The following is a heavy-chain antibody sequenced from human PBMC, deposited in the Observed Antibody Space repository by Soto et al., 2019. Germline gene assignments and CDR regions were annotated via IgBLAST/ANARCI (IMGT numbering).Heavy chain of an antibody. CDR1: GDPISSGYY. J-gene: IGHJ5*02. V-gene: IGHV4-38-2*01. D-gene: IGHD3-10*01. CDR2: IYYSGST. CDR3: VFRSGSYSAWFDP. Sequence: SETLSLTCAVSGDPISSGYYWAWIRQPPGKGLEWIGSIYYSGSTYYNPSLKSRVTISVDTSKNQFSLKLSSVTAADTAVYYCVFRSGSYSAWFDPWGQGTLVTVSS.